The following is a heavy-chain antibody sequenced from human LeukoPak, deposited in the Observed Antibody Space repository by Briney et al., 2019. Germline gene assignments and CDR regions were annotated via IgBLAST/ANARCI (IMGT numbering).Heavy chain of an antibody. CDR2: IYYSGST. Sequence: SETLSLTCTVSGGSISSYYWTWIRQPPGKGLEWIGYIYYSGSTNYNPSLKSRVTISVDTSKNQFSLRLSSVAAADTAVYYCARLRGNYFPDYWGQGTLVTVSS. CDR3: ARLRGNYFPDY. J-gene: IGHJ4*02. D-gene: IGHD4-11*01. CDR1: GGSISSYY. V-gene: IGHV4-59*01.